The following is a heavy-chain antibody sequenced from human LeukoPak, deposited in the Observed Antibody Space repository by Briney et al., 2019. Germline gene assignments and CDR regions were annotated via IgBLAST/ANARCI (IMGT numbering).Heavy chain of an antibody. CDR2: IGTKPNTYAT. CDR1: GFTFSGSA. D-gene: IGHD2-8*01. CDR3: TRPRSLPYCSNGVCVASDAFDM. Sequence: GGSLRLSCAASGFTFSGSAMHWVRQASGKGLEWIGRIGTKPNTYATTYAASVKGRFTISRDDSKNTADLQMFSLKTEDTALYYCTRPRSLPYCSNGVCVASDAFDMWGQGTMVTVSS. V-gene: IGHV3-73*01. J-gene: IGHJ3*02.